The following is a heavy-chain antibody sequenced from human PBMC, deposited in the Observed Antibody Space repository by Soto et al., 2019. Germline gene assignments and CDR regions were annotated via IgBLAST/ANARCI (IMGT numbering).Heavy chain of an antibody. V-gene: IGHV6-1*01. CDR1: GDSVSSNSAA. J-gene: IGHJ4*02. Sequence: SQTLSLTCAISGDSVSSNSAAWNWIRQSPSRGLEWLGRTYYRSKWYNDYAVSVKSRITINPDTSRNQFSLQLNSVTPEDTAVYYCAREGPDSSSSGGWAYDYWGQGTLVTVSS. CDR2: TYYRSKWYN. CDR3: AREGPDSSSSGGWAYDY. D-gene: IGHD6-6*01.